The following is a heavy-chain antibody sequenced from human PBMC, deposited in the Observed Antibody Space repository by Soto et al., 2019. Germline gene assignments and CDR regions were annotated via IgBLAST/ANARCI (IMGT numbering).Heavy chain of an antibody. CDR1: GYSNTGYY. D-gene: IGHD2-8*01. CDR2: INPKSGGT. V-gene: IGHV1-2*04. J-gene: IGHJ6*02. Sequence: ASVKVSCKASGYSNTGYYMNWVRQAPGQGLEWLGRINPKSGGTSTAQKFQGWVTMTTDTSISTASMELTRLTSDDTAIYYCARGDSTDCSNGVCSFFYNHDMDVWGQGTTVTVSS. CDR3: ARGDSTDCSNGVCSFFYNHDMDV.